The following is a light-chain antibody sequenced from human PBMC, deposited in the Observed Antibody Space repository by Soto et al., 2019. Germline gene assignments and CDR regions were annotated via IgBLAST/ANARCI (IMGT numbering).Light chain of an antibody. CDR1: QSVNKW. CDR2: DAS. J-gene: IGKJ1*01. Sequence: DIQMTQSPSTLSASVGDRVTITCRASQSVNKWLAWFQQKPGKVPKLLIFDASTLQTGVPSRFGGGGSGTEFTLTISGLQPDDFATYYCQQFNTSPWTFGQGTKVEIK. CDR3: QQFNTSPWT. V-gene: IGKV1-5*01.